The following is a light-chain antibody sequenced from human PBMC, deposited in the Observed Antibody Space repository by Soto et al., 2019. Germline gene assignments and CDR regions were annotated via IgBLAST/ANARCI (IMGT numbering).Light chain of an antibody. V-gene: IGKV1-39*01. CDR2: STL. Sequence: DIQMTQSPSTLSASVGDRVTITCRASQSISSWLAWYQQTPGKAPKLLISSTLRLESGVPSRFSGSGSGTEFTLTISSVQPEDVATYYCQQSYSAPPITFGQGTRLEIK. CDR3: QQSYSAPPIT. CDR1: QSISSW. J-gene: IGKJ5*01.